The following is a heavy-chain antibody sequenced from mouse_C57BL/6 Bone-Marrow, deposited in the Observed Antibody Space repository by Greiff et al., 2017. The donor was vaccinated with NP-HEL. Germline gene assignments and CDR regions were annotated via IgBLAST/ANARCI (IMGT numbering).Heavy chain of an antibody. V-gene: IGHV1-52*01. J-gene: IGHJ4*01. D-gene: IGHD1-1*01. CDR3: AREGDYGPYAMDY. CDR2: IDPSDSET. CDR1: GYTFTSYW. Sequence: QVQLQQPGAELVRPGSSVKLSCKASGYTFTSYWMHWVKQRPIQGLEWIGNIDPSDSETHYNQKFKDKATLTVDKSSSTAYMQLSSLTSEDSGVYYCAREGDYGPYAMDYWGQGTSVTVSS.